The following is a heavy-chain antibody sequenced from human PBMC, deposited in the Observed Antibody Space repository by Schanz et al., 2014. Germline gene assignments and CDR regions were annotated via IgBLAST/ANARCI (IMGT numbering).Heavy chain of an antibody. CDR3: ASSGAGYSSSWDFDY. V-gene: IGHV1-69*02. Sequence: VQLVQSGAEVKKPGSSVKVSCKASRSTFSSYTISWVRQARGQGLEWVGRFIPILDVGNYAQQFQGRVTMTTDTSTSTAYMELRSLRSDDTAVYYCASSGAGYSSSWDFDYWGQGTLVTVSS. D-gene: IGHD6-13*01. J-gene: IGHJ4*02. CDR2: FIPILDVG. CDR1: RSTFSSYT.